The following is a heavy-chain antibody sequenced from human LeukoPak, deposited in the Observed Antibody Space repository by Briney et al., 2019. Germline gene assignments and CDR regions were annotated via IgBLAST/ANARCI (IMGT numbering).Heavy chain of an antibody. Sequence: GASVKVSCKASGYTFTGYYMHWVRQAPGQGLEWMGWINPNSGGTNYAQKFQGRVTMTRDTSISTVYMELSRLRSDDTAVYYCVLTLSSSLTPFDYWGQGTLVTVSS. V-gene: IGHV1-2*02. D-gene: IGHD6-13*01. CDR1: GYTFTGYY. J-gene: IGHJ4*02. CDR2: INPNSGGT. CDR3: VLTLSSSLTPFDY.